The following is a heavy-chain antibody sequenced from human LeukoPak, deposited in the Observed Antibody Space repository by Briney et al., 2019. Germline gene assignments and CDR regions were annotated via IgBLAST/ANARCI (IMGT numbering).Heavy chain of an antibody. CDR1: GGSFSGYY. J-gene: IGHJ3*02. V-gene: IGHV4-34*01. Sequence: SETLSLTCAVYGGSFSGYYWSRIRQPPGKGLEWIGEINHSGSTNYNPSLKSRVTISVDTSKNQFSLKLSSVTAADTAVYYCARDPGSGSFEVGGAFDIWGQGTMVTVSS. CDR3: ARDPGSGSFEVGGAFDI. D-gene: IGHD3-10*01. CDR2: INHSGST.